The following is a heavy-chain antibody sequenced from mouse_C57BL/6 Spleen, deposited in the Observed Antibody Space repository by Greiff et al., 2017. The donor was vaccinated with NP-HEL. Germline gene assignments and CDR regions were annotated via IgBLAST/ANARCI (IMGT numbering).Heavy chain of an antibody. CDR3: ARRGPIYYDYDVGDWYFDV. D-gene: IGHD2-4*01. V-gene: IGHV5-4*01. CDR2: ISDGGSYT. J-gene: IGHJ1*03. CDR1: GFTFSSYA. Sequence: DVQLVESGGGLVKPGGSLKLSCAASGFTFSSYAMSWVRQTPEKRLEWVATISDGGSYTYYPDNVKGRFTISRDNAKNNLYLQMSHLKSEDTAMYYCARRGPIYYDYDVGDWYFDVWGTGTTVTVSS.